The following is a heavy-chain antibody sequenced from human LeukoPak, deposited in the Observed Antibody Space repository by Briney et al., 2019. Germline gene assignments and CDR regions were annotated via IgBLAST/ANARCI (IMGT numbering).Heavy chain of an antibody. J-gene: IGHJ3*02. CDR1: GGTFSSYA. CDR2: IIPIFGTA. CDR3: ASEGDSSGYGAFDI. D-gene: IGHD3-22*01. V-gene: IGHV1-69*13. Sequence: ASVKVSCKASGGTFSSYAISWVRQAPGQGLEWMGGIIPIFGTASYAQKFQGRVTITADESTSTAYMELSSLRSEDTAVYYCASEGDSSGYGAFDIWGQGTMVTVSS.